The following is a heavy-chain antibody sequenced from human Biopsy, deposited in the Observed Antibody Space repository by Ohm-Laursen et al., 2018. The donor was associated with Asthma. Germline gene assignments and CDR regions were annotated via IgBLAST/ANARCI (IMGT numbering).Heavy chain of an antibody. CDR1: GYTFISYA. CDR3: TRWSLRVRDTPNDY. V-gene: IGHV1-3*01. J-gene: IGHJ4*02. D-gene: IGHD3-16*01. CDR2: INAGNGNT. Sequence: GASVKVSCKASGYTFISYAIHWVRQAPGQRLEWMGWINAGNGNTKYSQNFQGRVTMTRDTSISTAYMELSSLRSEDTAVYYCTRWSLRVRDTPNDYWGQGTLVTVSS.